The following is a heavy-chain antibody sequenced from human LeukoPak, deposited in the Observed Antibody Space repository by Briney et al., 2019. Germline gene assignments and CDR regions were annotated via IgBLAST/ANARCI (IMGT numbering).Heavy chain of an antibody. J-gene: IGHJ4*02. CDR1: GFTFSSYS. CDR2: ISSSSSTI. Sequence: GGSLRLSCAASGFTFSSYSMNWVRQAPGKGLEWVSYISSSSSTIYYADSVKGRFTISRDNAKNSLYLQMNSLRAEDTAVYYCARGTAAHNYWGQGTLVTVSS. V-gene: IGHV3-48*01. D-gene: IGHD6-6*01. CDR3: ARGTAAHNY.